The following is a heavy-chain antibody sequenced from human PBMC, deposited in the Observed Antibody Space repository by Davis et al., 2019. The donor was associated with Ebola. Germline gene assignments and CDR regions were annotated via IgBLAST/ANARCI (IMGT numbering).Heavy chain of an antibody. CDR1: GYTFTSYY. D-gene: IGHD6-19*01. J-gene: IGHJ6*02. V-gene: IGHV1-46*01. CDR3: ASLAVANPYYYYGMDV. CDR2: INPSGGST. Sequence: ASVKVSCRASGYTFTSYYMHWVRQAPGQGLEWMGIINPSGGSTSYAQKFQGRVTMTRDTSTSTVYMELSSLRSEDTAVYYCASLAVANPYYYYGMDVWGQGTTVTVSS.